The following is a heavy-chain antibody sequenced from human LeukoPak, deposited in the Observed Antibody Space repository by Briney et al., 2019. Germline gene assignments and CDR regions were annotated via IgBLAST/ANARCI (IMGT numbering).Heavy chain of an antibody. CDR3: ARDRDLAGCSSTSCGGSY. Sequence: ASVKVSCKASGYTFTGYYMHWVRQAPGQGLEWMGWINPNSGGTNYAQKFQGRVTMTRDTSISTAYMELSRLRSDDTAVYYCARDRDLAGCSSTSCGGSYWGQGTLVTVSS. V-gene: IGHV1-2*02. CDR1: GYTFTGYY. CDR2: INPNSGGT. D-gene: IGHD2-2*01. J-gene: IGHJ4*02.